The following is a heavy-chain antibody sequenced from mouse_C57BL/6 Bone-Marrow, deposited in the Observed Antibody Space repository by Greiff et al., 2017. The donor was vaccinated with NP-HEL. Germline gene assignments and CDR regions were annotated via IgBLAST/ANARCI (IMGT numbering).Heavy chain of an antibody. V-gene: IGHV5-12*01. J-gene: IGHJ3*01. Sequence: EVMLVESGGGLVQPGGSLKLSCAASGFTFSDYYMYWVRQTPEKRLEWVAYISNGGGSTYYPDTVKGRFTISRDNAKNTLYLQMSRLKSEDTAMYYCARGRAYWGQGTLVTVSA. CDR3: ARGRAY. CDR1: GFTFSDYY. CDR2: ISNGGGST.